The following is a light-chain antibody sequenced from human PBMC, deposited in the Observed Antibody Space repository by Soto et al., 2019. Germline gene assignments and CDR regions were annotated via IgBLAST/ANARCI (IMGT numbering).Light chain of an antibody. CDR2: AVN. Sequence: QSALTQPPSASGSPGQSVTISCTGTSSDVGIYNYVSWYQQHPGKAPKLLIYAVNERPSGVPDRFSGSKSGNTASLTVSGLQAEDEADYYCCSYAGMNNFGVVGGGTKLTVL. J-gene: IGLJ2*01. V-gene: IGLV2-8*01. CDR3: CSYAGMNNFGV. CDR1: SSDVGIYNY.